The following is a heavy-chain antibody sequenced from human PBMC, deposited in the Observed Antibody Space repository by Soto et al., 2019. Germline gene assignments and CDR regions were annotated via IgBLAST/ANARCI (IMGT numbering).Heavy chain of an antibody. Sequence: EVQVLESGGGLVQPGGSLRLSCEGSGFTVSSHAMTWIRQAPGKGPEWVSTVTADGGTYYADSVKGRFAMSRDTSENPLYLQMNSLGAEDTAAYYCAPLVSCSGGSCQYDAFAIRGQGTMVTVSS. CDR1: GFTVSSHA. V-gene: IGHV3-23*01. J-gene: IGHJ3*02. CDR3: APLVSCSGGSCQYDAFAI. D-gene: IGHD2-15*01. CDR2: VTADGGT.